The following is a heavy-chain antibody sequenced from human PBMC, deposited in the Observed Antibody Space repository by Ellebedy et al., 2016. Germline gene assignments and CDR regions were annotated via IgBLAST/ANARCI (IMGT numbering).Heavy chain of an antibody. V-gene: IGHV3-48*02. Sequence: GGSLRLSCVGSGFPFSRYSMIWVRQAPGQGLEWVSYISGTGTTIYYADSAKGRFTISRDNARSSLFLQMNSLRDGDTAVYYCARGYGDDYTNNYNWFDPWGRGTQVTVSS. D-gene: IGHD4-11*01. CDR3: ARGYGDDYTNNYNWFDP. CDR2: ISGTGTTI. J-gene: IGHJ5*02. CDR1: GFPFSRYS.